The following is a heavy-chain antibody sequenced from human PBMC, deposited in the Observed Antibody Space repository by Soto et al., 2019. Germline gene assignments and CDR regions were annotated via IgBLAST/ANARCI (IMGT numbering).Heavy chain of an antibody. Sequence: SETLSLTCTVSGGSISSYYWSWIRQPPGKGLEWIGYIYYSGSTNYNPSLKSRVTISVDTSKNQFSLKLSSVTAADTAVYYCARFYDSSGYPWFDPWGQGTLVTVSS. V-gene: IGHV4-59*01. J-gene: IGHJ5*02. CDR2: IYYSGST. CDR3: ARFYDSSGYPWFDP. D-gene: IGHD3-22*01. CDR1: GGSISSYY.